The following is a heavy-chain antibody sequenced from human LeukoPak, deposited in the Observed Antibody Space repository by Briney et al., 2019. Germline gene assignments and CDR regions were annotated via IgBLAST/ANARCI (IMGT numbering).Heavy chain of an antibody. CDR1: GFTFSSYG. V-gene: IGHV3-23*01. D-gene: IGHD4-23*01. CDR2: ISDSGTST. CDR3: AKDRLTLDAFDI. J-gene: IGHJ3*02. Sequence: GGSLRLSCAASGFTFSSYGMSGVRKAPGMGLEWVSGISDSGTSTYYADSVKGRFTISRDNSKNTLYLQMNSLRAEDTAVYYCAKDRLTLDAFDIWGQGTMVTVSS.